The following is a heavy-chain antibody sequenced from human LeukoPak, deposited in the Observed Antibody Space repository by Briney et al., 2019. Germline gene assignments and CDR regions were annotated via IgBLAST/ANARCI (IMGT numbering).Heavy chain of an antibody. V-gene: IGHV4-38-2*02. CDR1: GYSISSGYY. J-gene: IGHJ6*03. D-gene: IGHD6-25*01. CDR3: AKDFSSASYTYYYYYMDV. CDR2: IYHSGST. Sequence: PSETLSLTCTVSGYSISSGYYWGWIRQPPGKGLEWIGSIYHSGSTYYNPSLKSRVTISVDTSKNQFSLKLSSVTAADTAVYYCAKDFSSASYTYYYYYMDVWGKGTTVTVSS.